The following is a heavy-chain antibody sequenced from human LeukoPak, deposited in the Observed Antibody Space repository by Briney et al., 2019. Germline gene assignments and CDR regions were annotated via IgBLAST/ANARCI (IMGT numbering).Heavy chain of an antibody. CDR2: IYASGRT. CDR1: GGSINNYY. J-gene: IGHJ6*03. V-gene: IGHV4-4*07. Sequence: SETLSLTCTVFGGSINNYYWTWIPQPAGQGLEWLGHIYASGRTTYNPSLNSRVTMSVDTSKNQFSLRLTSMTAADTAVYYCARVQFYSNTLSRNGFFYYYYMDVWGEGTTVTVSS. D-gene: IGHD4-11*01. CDR3: ARVQFYSNTLSRNGFFYYYYMDV.